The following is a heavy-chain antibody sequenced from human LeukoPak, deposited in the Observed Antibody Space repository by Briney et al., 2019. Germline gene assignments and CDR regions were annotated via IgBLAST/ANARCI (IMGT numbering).Heavy chain of an antibody. J-gene: IGHJ4*02. CDR3: ARQELSYCSGGSCYAYDY. CDR2: IYYSGST. CDR1: GGSISSSSYY. D-gene: IGHD2-15*01. V-gene: IGHV4-39*07. Sequence: SETLSLTCTVSGGSISSSSYYWGWIRQPPGKGLEWIGSIYYSGSTNYNPSLKSRVTISVDTSKNQFSLKLSSVTAADTAVYYCARQELSYCSGGSCYAYDYWGQGTLVTVSS.